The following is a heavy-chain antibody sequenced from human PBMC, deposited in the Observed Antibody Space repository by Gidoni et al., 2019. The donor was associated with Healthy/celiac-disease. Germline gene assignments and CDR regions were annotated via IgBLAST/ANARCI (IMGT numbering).Heavy chain of an antibody. Sequence: EVPLVESGGGLVKPGGSLRLSCAASGFTFSSYSMNWVRQAPGKGLEWVSSISSSSSYIYYADSVKGRFTISRDNAKNSLYLQMNSLRAEDTAVYYCARDLAVAVGGGAYWGQGTLVTVSS. J-gene: IGHJ4*02. CDR1: GFTFSSYS. D-gene: IGHD6-19*01. CDR3: ARDLAVAVGGGAY. V-gene: IGHV3-21*01. CDR2: ISSSSSYI.